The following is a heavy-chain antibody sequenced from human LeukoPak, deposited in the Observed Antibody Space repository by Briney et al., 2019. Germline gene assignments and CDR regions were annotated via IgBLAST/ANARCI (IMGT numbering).Heavy chain of an antibody. CDR1: GFTFSSYA. J-gene: IGHJ4*02. CDR3: AKESFTTYYYDSSGRFDY. D-gene: IGHD3-22*01. CDR2: ISGSGGST. Sequence: GGSLRLSCAASGFTFSSYAMSWVRQAPGKGLEWVSAISGSGGSTYYADSVKGWFTISRDNSKNTLYLQMNSLRAEDTAVYYCAKESFTTYYYDSSGRFDYWGQGTLVTVSS. V-gene: IGHV3-23*01.